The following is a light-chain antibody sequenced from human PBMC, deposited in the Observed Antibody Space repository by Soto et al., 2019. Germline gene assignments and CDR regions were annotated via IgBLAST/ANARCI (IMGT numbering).Light chain of an antibody. CDR3: LQFHNLPT. J-gene: IGKJ4*01. CDR1: QDISNY. V-gene: IGKV1-33*01. Sequence: DIQMTQSPSSLSASVGDRVTITCQASQDISNYLNWYQHKPGKAPKTLIYDASTLETGVPSRFSGSGSGTDFTFTISSLQPEDIATYYCLQFHNLPTFGGGTKVDIK. CDR2: DAS.